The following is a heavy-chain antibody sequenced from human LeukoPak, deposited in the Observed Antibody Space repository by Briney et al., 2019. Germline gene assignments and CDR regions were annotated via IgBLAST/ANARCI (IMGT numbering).Heavy chain of an antibody. J-gene: IGHJ4*02. D-gene: IGHD1-26*01. Sequence: GGSLKISCKGSGYSFTSYWIGWVRQMPGKGVEWMGIIYPGDSDTTYSPSIHGQVTISADKSISTAYLQWSSLKASDTAMYYCARRTQMGAPSPGFDYWGQGTLVTVSS. CDR2: IYPGDSDT. CDR3: ARRTQMGAPSPGFDY. CDR1: GYSFTSYW. V-gene: IGHV5-51*01.